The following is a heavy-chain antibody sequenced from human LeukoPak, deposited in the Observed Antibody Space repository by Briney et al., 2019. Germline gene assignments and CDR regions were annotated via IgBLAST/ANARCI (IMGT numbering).Heavy chain of an antibody. CDR1: TFSNYN. D-gene: IGHD3-9*01. J-gene: IGHJ4*02. CDR2: ISSSSSYI. V-gene: IGHV3-21*01. CDR3: ARDSGGYFDRNHFGY. Sequence: SGGSLRLSCTFSNYNMNWVRQAPGKGLEWVSFISSSSSYIYYADSVKGRFTISRDNAKNSLYLQMNSLRAEDTAVYYCARDSGGYFDRNHFGYWGQGTLVTVSS.